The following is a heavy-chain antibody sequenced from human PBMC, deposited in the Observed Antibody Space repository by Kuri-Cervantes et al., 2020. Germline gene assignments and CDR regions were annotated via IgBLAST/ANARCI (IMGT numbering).Heavy chain of an antibody. CDR3: ARHFYYSDSSVYPWASNSYFDL. J-gene: IGHJ2*01. D-gene: IGHD3-22*01. V-gene: IGHV4-39*01. CDR2: IYYSGST. Sequence: SETLSLTCTVSGGSISSSSYYRGWIRQPPGKGLEWIGSIYYSGSTYYNPSLKSRVTISVDTSNNQFSLKLDSVTAADTAFYYCARHFYYSDSSVYPWASNSYFDLWGRGTLVTVSS. CDR1: GGSISSSSYY.